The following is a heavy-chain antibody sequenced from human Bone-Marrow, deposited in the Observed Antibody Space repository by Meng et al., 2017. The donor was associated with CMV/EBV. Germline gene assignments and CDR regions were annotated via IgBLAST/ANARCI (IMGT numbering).Heavy chain of an antibody. CDR1: GDSISSYY. CDR3: ARDLSSSRTIFGVVIGVYDI. Sequence: SETLSLTCSVSGDSISSYYWSWIRQTPGKGLEWIGYIHYSGTTSYNPSLKSRVTISVDTSKNQFNLTLSSVTAADTAVYYCARDLSSSRTIFGVVIGVYDIWGQGTMVTV. D-gene: IGHD3-3*01. J-gene: IGHJ3*02. V-gene: IGHV4-59*01. CDR2: IHYSGTT.